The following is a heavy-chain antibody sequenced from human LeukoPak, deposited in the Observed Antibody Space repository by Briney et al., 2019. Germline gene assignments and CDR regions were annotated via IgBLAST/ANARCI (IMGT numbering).Heavy chain of an antibody. J-gene: IGHJ4*02. V-gene: IGHV1-69*06. CDR2: IIPIFGTA. CDR3: ARTGYSSGWYLLDY. CDR1: GYTFTGYY. D-gene: IGHD6-19*01. Sequence: SVKVSCKASGYTFTGYYMHWVRQAPGQGLEWMGGIIPIFGTANYAQKFQGRVTITADKSTSTAYMELSSLRSEDTAVYYCARTGYSSGWYLLDYWGQGTLVTVSS.